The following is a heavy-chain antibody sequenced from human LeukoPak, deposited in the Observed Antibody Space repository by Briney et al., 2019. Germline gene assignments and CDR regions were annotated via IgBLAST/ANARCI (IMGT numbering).Heavy chain of an antibody. Sequence: GGSLRLSCAASGFTVSSNYMSWVRQAPGKGLEWVSVIYSGGSTYYADSVKGRFTISRDNSKNTLYLQMNSLRAEDTAVYYCAKAQGIPRDYDYWGQGTLVTVSS. CDR3: AKAQGIPRDYDY. CDR2: IYSGGST. CDR1: GFTVSSNY. V-gene: IGHV3-53*01. J-gene: IGHJ4*02.